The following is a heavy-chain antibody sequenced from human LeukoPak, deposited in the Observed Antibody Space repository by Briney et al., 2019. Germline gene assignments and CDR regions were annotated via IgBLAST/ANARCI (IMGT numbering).Heavy chain of an antibody. CDR2: INPNSGGT. CDR1: GYTFTGYY. J-gene: IGHJ4*02. CDR3: ASGPVLRCSGGSCYLFFDY. V-gene: IGHV1-2*02. D-gene: IGHD2-15*01. Sequence: ASVKVSCKASGYTFTGYYMHWVRQAPGQGLEWMGWINPNSGGTNYAQKFQGRVTMTRDTSISTAYMELSRLRSDDTAVYYCASGPVLRCSGGSCYLFFDYWGQGTLVTVSS.